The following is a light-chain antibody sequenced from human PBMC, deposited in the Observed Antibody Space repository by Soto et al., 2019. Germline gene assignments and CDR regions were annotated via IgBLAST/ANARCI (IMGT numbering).Light chain of an antibody. Sequence: DVQMTQSPSSLSAFVGDRVTITCRASQGIAPYLSWFQQKPGKVPKLLIDATSTLQSGVPSRFSGSGSGTDFTLTSSCLQPEDVGTYYCQKYKSAPLTFGGVTKVEIK. CDR3: QKYKSAPLT. V-gene: IGKV1-27*01. CDR1: QGIAPY. J-gene: IGKJ4*02. CDR2: ATS.